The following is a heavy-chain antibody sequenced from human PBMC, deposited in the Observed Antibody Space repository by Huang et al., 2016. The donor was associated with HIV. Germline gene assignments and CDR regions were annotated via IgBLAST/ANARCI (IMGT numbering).Heavy chain of an antibody. Sequence: QVQLRQWGAGLVKPSETLSLTCAVYGGSFSGYYWTWIRQSPGKGLEWIGEINNIGKNNYQRSLKSRVTISKDTAKNQFSLQLTSVSAADTGVYFCVREKAADSAWYGVYYFDYWGEGALVTVTS. V-gene: IGHV4-34*01. J-gene: IGHJ4*02. CDR3: VREKAADSAWYGVYYFDY. D-gene: IGHD6-19*01. CDR1: GGSFSGYY. CDR2: INNIGKN.